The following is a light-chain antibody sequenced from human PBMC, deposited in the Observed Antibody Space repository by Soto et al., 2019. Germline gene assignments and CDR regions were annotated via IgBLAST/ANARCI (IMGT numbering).Light chain of an antibody. CDR3: QQYNTWPPIT. CDR2: AAS. V-gene: IGKV3-15*01. J-gene: IGKJ5*01. Sequence: TQSPAPLSLSPGERATLTCRASQSVSSYLAWYQQKPGQAPRLLIYAASTRATGIPHRFSGSGSGTEFTLTISSLQSEDFALYYCQQYNTWPPITFGQGTRLEI. CDR1: QSVSSY.